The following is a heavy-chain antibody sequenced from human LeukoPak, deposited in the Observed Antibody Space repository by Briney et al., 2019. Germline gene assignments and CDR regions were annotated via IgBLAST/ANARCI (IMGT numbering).Heavy chain of an antibody. V-gene: IGHV4-59*01. Sequence: PSEILSLTCSVSGDSISTYHWNWIRKPPGKGLEWIGYMQSTGNSNYNPSLKNRVNIFVDMSKNQFVLNLRSVTAADTAVYYCARDKRHSYGRYFDPWGQGMLVTVSS. CDR3: ARDKRHSYGRYFDP. J-gene: IGHJ4*02. CDR2: MQSTGNS. D-gene: IGHD5-18*01. CDR1: GDSISTYH.